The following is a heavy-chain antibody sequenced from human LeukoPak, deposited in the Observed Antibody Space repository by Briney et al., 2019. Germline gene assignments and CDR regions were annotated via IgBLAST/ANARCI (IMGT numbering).Heavy chain of an antibody. J-gene: IGHJ3*02. CDR3: ATVFGPFLRPKYAFDI. D-gene: IGHD3-3*02. CDR1: GYTLTELS. CDR2: FDPEDGET. Sequence: ASVKASCKVSGYTLTELSMHWVRQAPGKGLEWMGGFDPEDGETIYAQKFQGRVTMTEDTSTDTAYMELSSLRSVDTAVYYCATVFGPFLRPKYAFDIWGQGTMVTVSS. V-gene: IGHV1-24*01.